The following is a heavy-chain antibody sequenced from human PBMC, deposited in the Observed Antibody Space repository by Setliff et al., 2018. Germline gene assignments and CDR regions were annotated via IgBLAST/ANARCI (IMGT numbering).Heavy chain of an antibody. D-gene: IGHD3-3*01. V-gene: IGHV4-38-2*01. CDR2: IYHNGNS. CDR1: GYSISSGYY. J-gene: IGHJ3*02. Sequence: SETLSLTCSVSGYSISSGYYWGWIRQPPGKGLEWIGSIYHNGNSYYNPSLKSRVTISVDTSKNQLSLKLNSVTAADTAVYYCAISTIFGVVSPTPDAFDIWGQGTMVTVSS. CDR3: AISTIFGVVSPTPDAFDI.